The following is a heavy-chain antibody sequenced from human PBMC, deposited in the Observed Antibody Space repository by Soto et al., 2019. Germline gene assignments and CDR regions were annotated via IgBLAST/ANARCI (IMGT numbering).Heavy chain of an antibody. CDR3: XXXXXXXXXXXXXLGRH. CDR2: INSDGSGT. Sequence: EVQLVESGGGLVQLGGSLRLSCEASGFTFRTYWMHWVRQAPGKGLVWVSRINSDGSGTYYADSVEGRFTISRDNAQXXXXXXXXXXXXXXXXXXXXXXXXXXXXXXXXXLGRHWGQGTLVTVSS. CDR1: GFTFRTYW. J-gene: IGHJ4*02. V-gene: IGHV3-74*01.